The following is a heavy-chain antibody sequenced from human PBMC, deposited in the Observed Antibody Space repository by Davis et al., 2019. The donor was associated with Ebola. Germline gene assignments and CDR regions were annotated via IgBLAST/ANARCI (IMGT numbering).Heavy chain of an antibody. CDR2: MNPNSGNT. CDR1: GYTFTSYD. V-gene: IGHV1-8*01. J-gene: IGHJ5*02. CDR3: ATRMPYYYDSSGPPWFDP. Sequence: ASVKVSCKASGYTFTSYDINWVRQATGQGLEWMGWMNPNSGNTGYAQKFQGRVTMTRNTSISTAYMELSSLRSEDTAVYYCATRMPYYYDSSGPPWFDPWGQGTLVTVSS. D-gene: IGHD3-22*01.